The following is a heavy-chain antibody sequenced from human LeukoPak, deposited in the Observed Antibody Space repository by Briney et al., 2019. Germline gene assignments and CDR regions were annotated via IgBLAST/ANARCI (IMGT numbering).Heavy chain of an antibody. D-gene: IGHD1-26*01. CDR2: TSDRGDYT. V-gene: IGHV3-23*01. J-gene: IGHJ4*02. CDR3: AKKAQYNGNYPLDY. CDR1: GFTFTSYS. Sequence: GGSLRLSCAASGFTFTSYSMSWVRQAPGKRLEWASGTSDRGDYTYYADSVKGRFTISRDNSKNTLYLQMNSLRAEDTALYFCAKKAQYNGNYPLDYWGQGTLVSVSS.